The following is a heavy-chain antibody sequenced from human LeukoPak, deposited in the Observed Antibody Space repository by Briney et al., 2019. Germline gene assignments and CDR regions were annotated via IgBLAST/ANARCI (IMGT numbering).Heavy chain of an antibody. CDR2: ISSSGSTI. J-gene: IGHJ6*04. V-gene: IGHV3-48*03. CDR1: GSTFSSYE. Sequence: GGSLRLSCAASGSTFSSYEMNWVRQAPGKGLEWVSCISSSGSTIYYADSVKGRFTISRDNAKNSLYLQMNSLRAEDTAVYYCAELGITMIGGVWGKGTTVTISS. CDR3: AELGITMIGGV. D-gene: IGHD3-10*02.